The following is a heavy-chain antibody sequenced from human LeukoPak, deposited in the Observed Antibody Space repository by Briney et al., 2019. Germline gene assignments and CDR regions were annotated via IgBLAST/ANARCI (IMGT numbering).Heavy chain of an antibody. Sequence: GGSLRLSCAASGFTFSSYSMNWVRQAPGKGLEWVSSISSSSSYIYFADSVKGRFTISRDNAKNSLYLQMNSLRAEDTAVYYCARDPDPNGQLVPCFDYWGQGTLVTVSP. CDR2: ISSSSSYI. D-gene: IGHD6-6*01. CDR1: GFTFSSYS. J-gene: IGHJ4*02. V-gene: IGHV3-21*01. CDR3: ARDPDPNGQLVPCFDY.